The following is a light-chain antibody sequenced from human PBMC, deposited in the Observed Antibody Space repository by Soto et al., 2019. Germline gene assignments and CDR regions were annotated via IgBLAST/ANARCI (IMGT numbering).Light chain of an antibody. V-gene: IGKV1-6*01. CDR2: AAS. CDR1: QGIRND. J-gene: IGKJ1*01. CDR3: VQDYNYPWT. Sequence: AIQMTQSPSSLSASVGDRVTITCRASQGIRNDLGWYQQKPGKAPKLLIYAASSLQSGVTSRFSGSGSVTDFTLTNSSLQPEDFATYYCVQDYNYPWTFGQGTQVEIK.